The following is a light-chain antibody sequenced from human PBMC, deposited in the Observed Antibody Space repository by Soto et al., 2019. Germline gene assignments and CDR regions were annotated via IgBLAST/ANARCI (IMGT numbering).Light chain of an antibody. V-gene: IGLV2-14*02. CDR2: EGS. CDR1: SSDVGSYNL. J-gene: IGLJ1*01. Sequence: QSVLTQPASVSGSPGQSITISCTGTSSDVGSYNLVSWYQQHPGKAPKLMIYEGSKRPSGVSNRFSGSKSGNTASLTISGLQPEDEADYYCSSFSRSSSPYVFGTGTKVTVL. CDR3: SSFSRSSSPYV.